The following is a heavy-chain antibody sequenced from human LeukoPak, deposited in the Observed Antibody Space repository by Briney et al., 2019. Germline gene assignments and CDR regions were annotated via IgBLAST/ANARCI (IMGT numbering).Heavy chain of an antibody. D-gene: IGHD2/OR15-2a*01. Sequence: GGSLRLSCAASGFTFSDYYMSWVRQAPGKGLEWVSVIYSGGSTYYADSVKGRFTISRDNSKNTLYLQMNSLRAEDTAVYYCARLTLLAKPATRRGYNWFDPWGQGTLVTVSS. CDR1: GFTFSDYY. V-gene: IGHV3-53*01. J-gene: IGHJ5*02. CDR2: IYSGGST. CDR3: ARLTLLAKPATRRGYNWFDP.